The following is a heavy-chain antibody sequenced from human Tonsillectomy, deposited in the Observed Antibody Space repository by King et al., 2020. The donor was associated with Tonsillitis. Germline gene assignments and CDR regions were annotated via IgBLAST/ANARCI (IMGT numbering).Heavy chain of an antibody. Sequence: QLQESGPGLVKPSETLFLTCTVSGGSISSNNYYWAWIRQPPGKGLEWIGSIFYRGGTYYNPSLKSRVTILVDTSENQFSLKLGFVTAADTAVYYCARHTPGPMIVVVKYFDYWGQGILVTVSS. CDR2: IFYRGGT. CDR3: ARHTPGPMIVVVKYFDY. J-gene: IGHJ4*02. D-gene: IGHD3-22*01. CDR1: GGSISSNNYY. V-gene: IGHV4-39*07.